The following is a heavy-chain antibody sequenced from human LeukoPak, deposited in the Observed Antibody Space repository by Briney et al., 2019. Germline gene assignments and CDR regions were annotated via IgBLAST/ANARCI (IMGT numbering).Heavy chain of an antibody. D-gene: IGHD1-14*01. V-gene: IGHV3-9*01. CDR2: ISWNSGSI. CDR3: AKVPGGGLAGNLYYFDY. J-gene: IGHJ4*02. Sequence: PGRSLRLSCAASGFTFDDYAMHWVRQAPGKGLEWVSGISWNSGSIGYADSVKGRFTISRDNAKNSLYLQMNSLRAEDTALYYCAKVPGGGLAGNLYYFDYWGQGTLVTVSS. CDR1: GFTFDDYA.